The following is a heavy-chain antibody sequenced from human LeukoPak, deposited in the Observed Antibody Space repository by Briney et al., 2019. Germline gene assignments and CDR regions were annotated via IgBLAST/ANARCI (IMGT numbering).Heavy chain of an antibody. Sequence: GRSLRLSCAPSGFTFGRHGMNWVRQAPGKGLEWVAIISNDGSRKYYAHSVEGRFTISRDNSKNTLYLQMDSLRAEDTAVYYCARDRAWNYFDYWGQGTLVTVSS. CDR2: ISNDGSRK. V-gene: IGHV3-30*03. D-gene: IGHD3-3*01. CDR3: ARDRAWNYFDY. CDR1: GFTFGRHG. J-gene: IGHJ4*02.